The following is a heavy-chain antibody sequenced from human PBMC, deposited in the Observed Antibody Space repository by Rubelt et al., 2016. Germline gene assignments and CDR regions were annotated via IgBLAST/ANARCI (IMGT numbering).Heavy chain of an antibody. CDR3: ARRGFRRPDYYPLEY. J-gene: IGHJ4*02. CDR2: INHSGTT. V-gene: IGHV4-34*01. D-gene: IGHD1-26*01. Sequence: QVPLQLWGAGLLKPSETLSLTCAVYGGSLSGYYCSWIRQALGKGLEWIGEINHSGTTHNNPSPTSRVTTSVDTSKNQFSLKQRVGTAADTAVYYCARRGFRRPDYYPLEYWGQGALVTVSS. CDR1: GGSLSGYY.